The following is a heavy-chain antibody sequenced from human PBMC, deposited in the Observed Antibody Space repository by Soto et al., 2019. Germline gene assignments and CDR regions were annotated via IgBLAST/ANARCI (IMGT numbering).Heavy chain of an antibody. CDR3: ARGPERKQWLVDPYYYYYGMDV. Sequence: PSQTLSLTCAISGDSVSSNSAAWNWIRQSPSRGLEWLGRTYYRSKWYNDYAVSVKSRITINPDTSKNQFSLQLNSVTPEDTAVYYCARGPERKQWLVDPYYYYYGMDVWGQGTTVTVSS. J-gene: IGHJ6*02. V-gene: IGHV6-1*01. CDR1: GDSVSSNSAA. CDR2: TYYRSKWYN. D-gene: IGHD6-19*01.